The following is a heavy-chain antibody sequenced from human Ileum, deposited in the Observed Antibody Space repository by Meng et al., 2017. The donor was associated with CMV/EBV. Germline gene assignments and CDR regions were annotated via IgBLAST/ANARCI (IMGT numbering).Heavy chain of an antibody. J-gene: IGHJ4*02. Sequence: SVILSCKASGYTFTGYWVHWVRQATGQGLEWMGRIKPSTGDTSYAQKFQGRVTVTRDTSISTVYMELNSLTSDDTAVYYCTREGFDYWGQGALVTVSS. V-gene: IGHV1-2*06. CDR1: GYTFTGYW. CDR3: TREGFDY. CDR2: IKPSTGDT.